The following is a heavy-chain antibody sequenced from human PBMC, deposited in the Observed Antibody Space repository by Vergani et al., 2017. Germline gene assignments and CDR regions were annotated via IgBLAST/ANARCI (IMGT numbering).Heavy chain of an antibody. CDR1: GFTFDDYA. V-gene: IGHV3-9*01. CDR3: AMGGATQNYYYYYGMDV. CDR2: ISWNSGSI. J-gene: IGHJ6*02. Sequence: EVQLVESGGGLVQPGRSLRLSCAASGFTFDDYAMHWVRQAPGKGLEWVSGISWNSGSIGYADSVKGRFTISRDNAKNSLYLQMNSLRAEDTALYYCAMGGATQNYYYYYGMDVWGQGTTVTVS. D-gene: IGHD1-26*01.